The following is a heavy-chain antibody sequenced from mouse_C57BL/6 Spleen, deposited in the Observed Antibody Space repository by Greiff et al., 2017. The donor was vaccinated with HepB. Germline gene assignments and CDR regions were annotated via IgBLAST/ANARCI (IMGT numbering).Heavy chain of an antibody. D-gene: IGHD1-1*01. CDR3: ARLGYYYGSSSYAMDY. CDR2: IFPGSGST. V-gene: IGHV1-75*01. J-gene: IGHJ4*01. Sequence: QVQLQQSGPELVKPGASVKISCKASGYTFTDYYINWVKQRPGQGLEWIGWIFPGSGSTYYNEKFKGKATLTVDKSSSTAYMLLSSLTSEDSAVYFCARLGYYYGSSSYAMDYWGQGTSVTVSS. CDR1: GYTFTDYY.